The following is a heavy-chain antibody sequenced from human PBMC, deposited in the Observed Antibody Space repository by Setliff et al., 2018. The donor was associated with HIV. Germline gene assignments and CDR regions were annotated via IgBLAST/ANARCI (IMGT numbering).Heavy chain of an antibody. Sequence: LSLTCSVSGSSISSNSYWWAWIRQPPGKGLEYIGTIYHRGGTFNNPSLKSRVVMSVDTSKNQFSLKLTSVTAADTATYYCARDTGVNVAPDGRGYHTFDFWGRGTMVT. CDR1: GSSISSNSY. D-gene: IGHD2-8*02. J-gene: IGHJ3*01. CDR2: IYHRGGT. V-gene: IGHV4-38-2*02. CDR3: ARDTGVNVAPDGRGYHTFDF.